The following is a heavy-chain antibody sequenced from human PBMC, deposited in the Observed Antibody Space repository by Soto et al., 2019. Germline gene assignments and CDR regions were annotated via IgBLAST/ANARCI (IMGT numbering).Heavy chain of an antibody. J-gene: IGHJ4*02. V-gene: IGHV3-30*18. D-gene: IGHD6-13*01. CDR1: GFTFSSYG. CDR3: AKDPGSSWSIFDY. Sequence: RLSCAASGFTFSSYGMHWVRQAPGKGLEWVAVISYDGSNKYYADSVKGRFTISRDNSKNTLYLQMNSLRAEDTAVYYCAKDPGSSWSIFDYWGQGTLVTVSS. CDR2: ISYDGSNK.